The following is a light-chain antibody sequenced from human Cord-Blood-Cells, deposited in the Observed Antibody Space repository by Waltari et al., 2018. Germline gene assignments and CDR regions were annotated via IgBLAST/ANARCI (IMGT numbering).Light chain of an antibody. CDR3: CSYAGSYTYV. CDR1: SSDVRGYLY. CDR2: DVT. Sequence: QTAPTLTRSVSGSPGHTVTLPCTRTSSDVRGYLYVSWYQQHPGKAPKLMIYDVTKRPSGVPDRFSGSKSGNTASLTISGLQAEDEADYYCCSYAGSYTYVFGTGTKVTVL. V-gene: IGLV2-11*01. J-gene: IGLJ1*01.